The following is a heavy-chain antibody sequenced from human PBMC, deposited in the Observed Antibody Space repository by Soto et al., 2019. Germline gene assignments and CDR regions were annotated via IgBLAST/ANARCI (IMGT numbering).Heavy chain of an antibody. CDR3: ARGELLNAFDI. V-gene: IGHV1-69*05. CDR2: IIPIFGTA. D-gene: IGHD2-15*01. Sequence: ASVKVSCKASGGTFSSYAISWVRQAPGQGLEWMGGIIPIFGTANYAQKFQGRVTITRDTSASTAYMELSSLRSEDTAVYYCARGELLNAFDIWGQGTMVTVSS. CDR1: GGTFSSYA. J-gene: IGHJ3*02.